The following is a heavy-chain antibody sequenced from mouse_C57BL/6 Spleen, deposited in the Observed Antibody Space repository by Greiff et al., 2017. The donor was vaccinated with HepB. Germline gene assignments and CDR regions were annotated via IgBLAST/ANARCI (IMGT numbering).Heavy chain of an antibody. CDR1: GYAFSSYW. V-gene: IGHV1-80*01. Sequence: VQLQQSGAELVKPGASVKISCKASGYAFSSYWLNWVKQRPGKGLEWIGQIYPGDGDTNYNGKFKGKATLTADKSSSTAYMQLSSLTSEDSAVYFCAREGLGALYWYFDVWGTGTTVTVSS. D-gene: IGHD3-3*01. CDR3: AREGLGALYWYFDV. CDR2: IYPGDGDT. J-gene: IGHJ1*03.